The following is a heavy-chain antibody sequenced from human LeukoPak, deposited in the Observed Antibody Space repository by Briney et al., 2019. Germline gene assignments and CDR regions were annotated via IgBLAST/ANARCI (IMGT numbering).Heavy chain of an antibody. J-gene: IGHJ4*02. Sequence: SETLSLTCAVYGGSFSGYYWSWIRQPPGKGLEWIGEINHSGSTNYNPSLKSRVTISVDTSKNQFSLKLSSVTAADTAVYYCARARVVAANFLDYWGQGTLSPSPQ. CDR3: ARARVVAANFLDY. D-gene: IGHD2-15*01. CDR1: GGSFSGYY. V-gene: IGHV4-34*01. CDR2: INHSGST.